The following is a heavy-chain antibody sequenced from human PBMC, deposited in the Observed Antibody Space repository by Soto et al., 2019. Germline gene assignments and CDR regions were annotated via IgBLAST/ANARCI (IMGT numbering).Heavy chain of an antibody. CDR2: ISYDGSNK. CDR3: ARAVPVYYYYYYGMDV. J-gene: IGHJ6*02. V-gene: IGHV3-30-3*01. D-gene: IGHD6-6*01. Sequence: GRSLRLSCASSVFTFISYAMHWVRQAPGKGLEWVAVISYDGSNKYYADSVKGRFTISRDNSKNTLYLQMNSLRAEDTAVYYCARAVPVYYYYYYGMDVWGQGTTVTVSS. CDR1: VFTFISYA.